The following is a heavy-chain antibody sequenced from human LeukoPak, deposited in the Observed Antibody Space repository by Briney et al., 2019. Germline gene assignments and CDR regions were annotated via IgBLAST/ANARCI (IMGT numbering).Heavy chain of an antibody. D-gene: IGHD3-22*01. J-gene: IGHJ4*02. Sequence: PSETLSLTCTVSGGSISSSSYYWGWIRQPPGKGLEWIGSIYYSGSTYYNPPLKSRVTISVDTSKNQFSLKLSSVTAADTAVYYCARRNQVLREYYYDSSGYLYFDYWGQGTLVTVSS. V-gene: IGHV4-39*01. CDR3: ARRNQVLREYYYDSSGYLYFDY. CDR2: IYYSGST. CDR1: GGSISSSSYY.